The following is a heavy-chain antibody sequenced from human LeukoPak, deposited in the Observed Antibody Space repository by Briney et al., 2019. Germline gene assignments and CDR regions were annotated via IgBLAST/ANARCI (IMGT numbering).Heavy chain of an antibody. CDR3: AREKYSGSYVPTNAFDY. D-gene: IGHD1-26*01. Sequence: PGGSLRLSCAASGFTFSSYAMHWVRQAPGKGLEWVAVISYDGSNKYYADSVKGRFTISRDNSKNTLYLQMNSLRAEDTAVYYCAREKYSGSYVPTNAFDYWGQGTLVTVSS. J-gene: IGHJ4*02. CDR2: ISYDGSNK. V-gene: IGHV3-30*04. CDR1: GFTFSSYA.